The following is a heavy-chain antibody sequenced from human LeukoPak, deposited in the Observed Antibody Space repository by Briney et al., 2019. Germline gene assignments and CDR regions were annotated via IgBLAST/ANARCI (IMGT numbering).Heavy chain of an antibody. CDR2: ISGSGGST. V-gene: IGHV3-23*01. D-gene: IGHD5-18*01. CDR1: GFTFSSYA. Sequence: GGSLRLSCAASGFTFSSYALSLVRQAPGKGLEWVSAISGSGGSTYYADSVKGRFTISRDNSKNTLYLQMNSLRAEDTAVYHCAKVVGYSYGFLDYWGQGTLVTVSS. J-gene: IGHJ4*02. CDR3: AKVVGYSYGFLDY.